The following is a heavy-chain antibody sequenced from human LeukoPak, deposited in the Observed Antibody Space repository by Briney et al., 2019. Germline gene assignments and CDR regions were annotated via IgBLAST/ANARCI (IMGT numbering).Heavy chain of an antibody. CDR3: ARGRRGYSYGNILLYFDY. CDR1: GGSFSGYY. CDR2: INHSGST. Sequence: PSETLSLTCAVYGGSFSGYYWSWIRQPPGKGLEWIGEINHSGSTNYNPSLKSRVTISVDTSKNQFSLKLSSVTAADTAVYYCARGRRGYSYGNILLYFDYWGQGTLVTVSS. V-gene: IGHV4-34*01. D-gene: IGHD5-18*01. J-gene: IGHJ4*02.